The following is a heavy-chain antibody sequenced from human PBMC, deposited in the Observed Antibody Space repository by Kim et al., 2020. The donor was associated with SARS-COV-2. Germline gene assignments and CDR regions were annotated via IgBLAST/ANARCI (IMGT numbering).Heavy chain of an antibody. V-gene: IGHV4-59*09. CDR2: SYSGST. Sequence: SYSGSTNYTPPLESLDTISVATSTNQFSLKLSSVTAADTAVYYCARGFDPWGQGTLVTVSS. J-gene: IGHJ5*02. CDR3: ARGFDP.